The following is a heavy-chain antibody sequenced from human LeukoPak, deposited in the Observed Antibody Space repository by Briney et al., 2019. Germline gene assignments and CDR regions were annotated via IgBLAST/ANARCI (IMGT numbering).Heavy chain of an antibody. V-gene: IGHV4-4*07. CDR2: IYTSGST. Sequence: SETLSLTCTVSGGSISSYYWSWIRQPAGKGLEWIGRIYTSGSTSYNPSLKSRVTISVDTSKNQFSLKLSSVTAADTAVYYCARLRGQLVYFDYWGQGTLVTVSS. J-gene: IGHJ4*02. CDR3: ARLRGQLVYFDY. CDR1: GGSISSYY. D-gene: IGHD6-13*01.